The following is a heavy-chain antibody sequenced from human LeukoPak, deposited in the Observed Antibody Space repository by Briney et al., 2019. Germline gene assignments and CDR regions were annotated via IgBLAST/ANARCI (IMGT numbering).Heavy chain of an antibody. V-gene: IGHV3-23*01. CDR1: GFTFSSYA. J-gene: IGHJ4*02. CDR2: ISGSGGST. D-gene: IGHD3-10*01. CDR3: GRFGELFSFDY. Sequence: GGSLRLSCAASGFTFSSYAMSWVRQAPGKGLEWVSAISGSGGSTYYADSVKGRFTISRDNSKNTLYLQMNSLTAEDTAVYYCGRFGELFSFDYWGQGTLVTVSS.